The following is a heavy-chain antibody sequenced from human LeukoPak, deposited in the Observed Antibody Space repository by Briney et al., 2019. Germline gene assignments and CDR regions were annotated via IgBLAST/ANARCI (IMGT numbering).Heavy chain of an antibody. D-gene: IGHD6-19*01. J-gene: IGHJ4*02. CDR2: INTNTGNP. CDR3: ARGNFPVGYSSGWFPPYFDY. CDR1: GGTFSSYA. Sequence: ASVKVSCKASGGTFSSYAISWVRQAPGQGLEWMGWINTNTGNPTYAQGFTGRFVFSLDTSVSTAYLQISSLKAEDTAVYYCARGNFPVGYSSGWFPPYFDYWGQGTLVTVSS. V-gene: IGHV7-4-1*02.